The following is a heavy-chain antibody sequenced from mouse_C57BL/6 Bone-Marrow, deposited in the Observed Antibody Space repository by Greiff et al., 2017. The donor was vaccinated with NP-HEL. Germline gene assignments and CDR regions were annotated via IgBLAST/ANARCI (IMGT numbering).Heavy chain of an antibody. Sequence: EVKLVESGGGLVQPGGSLKLSCAASGFTFSDYGMAWVRQAPRTGPAWVAFISNLAYSIYYADTVPGRFTISRVNAKNTLYLEMSSLRSEDTAMYYCARRDSLWYFDVWGTGTTVTVSS. D-gene: IGHD6-2*01. CDR2: ISNLAYSI. V-gene: IGHV5-15*04. CDR3: ARRDSLWYFDV. J-gene: IGHJ1*03. CDR1: GFTFSDYG.